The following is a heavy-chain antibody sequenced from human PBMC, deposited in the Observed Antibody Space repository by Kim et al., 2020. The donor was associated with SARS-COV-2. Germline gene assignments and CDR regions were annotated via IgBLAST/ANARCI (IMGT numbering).Heavy chain of an antibody. V-gene: IGHV4-59*01. CDR3: ARYGSGSYPRFDS. Sequence: NYNPFFRSRVNITVDTSKNQFSLNLTTVTAGDTALYYCARYGSGSYPRFDSWGQGTLVTVSS. J-gene: IGHJ4*02. D-gene: IGHD3-10*01.